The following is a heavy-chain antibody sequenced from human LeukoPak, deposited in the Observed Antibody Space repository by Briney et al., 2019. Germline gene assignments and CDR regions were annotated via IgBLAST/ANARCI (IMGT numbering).Heavy chain of an antibody. CDR1: GFTFSSYA. D-gene: IGHD3-10*01. CDR2: ISGSGDST. CDR3: AREKGAHGSGSSSRYFDY. V-gene: IGHV3-23*01. J-gene: IGHJ4*02. Sequence: PGGSLRLSCAASGFTFSSYAMSWVRQAPGKGLEWVSGISGSGDSTYYADSVKGRFTISRDNSKNTLYLQMNSLRAEDTAVYYCAREKGAHGSGSSSRYFDYWGQGTLVTVSS.